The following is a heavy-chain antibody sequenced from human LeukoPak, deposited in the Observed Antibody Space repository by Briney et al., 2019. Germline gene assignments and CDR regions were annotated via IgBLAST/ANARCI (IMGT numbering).Heavy chain of an antibody. CDR3: ARQHRYCSPATCSFKHFDL. V-gene: IGHV3-11*04. D-gene: IGHD2-2*01. J-gene: IGHJ4*02. Sequence: GGSLRLSCAASGFTFSDDYMSWIRQAPGKGLEWLSYISGPGSAMYYADAVKGRFTISRDNAKNSLYLQMNSLRVEDTALYYCARQHRYCSPATCSFKHFDLWGQGTLVTVSS. CDR1: GFTFSDDY. CDR2: ISGPGSAM.